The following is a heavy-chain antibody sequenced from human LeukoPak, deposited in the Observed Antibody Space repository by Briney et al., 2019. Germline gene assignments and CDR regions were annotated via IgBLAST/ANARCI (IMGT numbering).Heavy chain of an antibody. CDR2: INPNSGGT. CDR3: ARVQRGLRFAI. J-gene: IGHJ3*02. V-gene: IGHV1-2*02. CDR1: GYTFTGYY. Sequence: ASVKLTCKASGYTFTGYYMNWIRQAPGQGLEWMGWINPNSGGTNYAQKFQGRVTMTRDTSISTAYMELSRLRSDDTAVYYCARVQRGLRFAIWGQGTMVTVSS.